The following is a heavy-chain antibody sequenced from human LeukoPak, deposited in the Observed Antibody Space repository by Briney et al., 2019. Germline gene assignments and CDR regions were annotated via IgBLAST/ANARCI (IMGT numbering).Heavy chain of an antibody. D-gene: IGHD3-3*01. J-gene: IGHJ4*02. CDR2: INPNSGGT. CDR1: GYTFTGYY. Sequence: ASVKVSCKASGYTFTGYYMHWVRQAPGQGLEWMGWINPNSGGTNYAQKFQGRVTMTRDTSISTAYMELSRLRSDDTAVYYCARRGAIFGVVIPSFDYWGQGTLVTVSS. V-gene: IGHV1-2*02. CDR3: ARRGAIFGVVIPSFDY.